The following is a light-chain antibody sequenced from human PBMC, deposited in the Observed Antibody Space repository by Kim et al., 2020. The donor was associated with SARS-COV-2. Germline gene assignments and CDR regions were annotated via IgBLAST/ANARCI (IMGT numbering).Light chain of an antibody. CDR3: QHYDNRPPWT. J-gene: IGKJ1*01. V-gene: IGKV3-15*01. CDR2: GAS. Sequence: EVVTTQSPATPSVSPGERATLSCRASQSVLSNLAWYQQKPGQAPRLLIYGASTRATGIPARFSGSRSGTEFTLTISSLQSEDFAVYYCQHYDNRPPWTFGQGTKVDIK. CDR1: QSVLSN.